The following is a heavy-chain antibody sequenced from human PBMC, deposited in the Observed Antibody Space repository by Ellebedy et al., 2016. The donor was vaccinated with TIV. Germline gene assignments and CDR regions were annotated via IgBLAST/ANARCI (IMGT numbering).Heavy chain of an antibody. J-gene: IGHJ4*02. CDR3: AKDSGLSGWYYDY. CDR2: ISASGGNT. V-gene: IGHV3-23*01. D-gene: IGHD6-19*01. CDR1: GFTSSNYA. Sequence: PGGSLRLSCVASGFTSSNYAMGWVRQAPGKGLEWASTISASGGNTHYADSLTGRFTISRDNSKNRLYLQFNSLRADDTAVYYCAKDSGLSGWYYDYWGQGTLVTVSS.